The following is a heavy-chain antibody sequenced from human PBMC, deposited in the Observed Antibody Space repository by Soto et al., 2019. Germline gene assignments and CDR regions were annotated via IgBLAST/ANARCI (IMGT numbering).Heavy chain of an antibody. J-gene: IGHJ5*02. D-gene: IGHD4-17*01. V-gene: IGHV3-73*01. CDR2: IRSKANSYAT. CDR3: ARSPTRTNYADYSAP. CDR1: GFTFSGSA. Sequence: AGGSLRLSCAASGFTFSGSAMHWVRQASGKGLEWVGRIRSKANSYATAYAASVKGRFTISRDDSKNTAYLQMNSLKTEDTVLYYCARSPTRTNYADYSAPWGQGTLVPVSS.